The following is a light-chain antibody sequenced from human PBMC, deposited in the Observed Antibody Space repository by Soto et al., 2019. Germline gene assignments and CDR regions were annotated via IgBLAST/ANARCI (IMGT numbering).Light chain of an antibody. J-gene: IGLJ3*02. CDR2: YDD. Sequence: QSVLTQPPSLSAAPGQRVTISCSGSRSNIGDNAVSWFQHLPGKAPKLLIYYDDLVPSGVSDRFSGSKSGTSASLTVSGLQSEDEADYYCAAWDDSLNGLWFGGGTKLTVL. CDR3: AAWDDSLNGLW. CDR1: RSNIGDNA. V-gene: IGLV1-36*01.